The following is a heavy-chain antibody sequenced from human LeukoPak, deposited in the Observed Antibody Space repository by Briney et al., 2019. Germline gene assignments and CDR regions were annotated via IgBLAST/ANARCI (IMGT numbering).Heavy chain of an antibody. V-gene: IGHV1-24*01. D-gene: IGHD5-12*01. CDR3: ATPASRMATMIRTSLFRLDEYYFDY. CDR1: GYTLTELS. J-gene: IGHJ4*02. CDR2: FDPEDGET. Sequence: ASVKVSCKVSGYTLTELSMHGVGQAPGKGREGMGGFDPEDGETIYAQKFQGRVTMTEDTSTDTAYMELSSLRSEDTAVYYCATPASRMATMIRTSLFRLDEYYFDYWGQGTLVTVSS.